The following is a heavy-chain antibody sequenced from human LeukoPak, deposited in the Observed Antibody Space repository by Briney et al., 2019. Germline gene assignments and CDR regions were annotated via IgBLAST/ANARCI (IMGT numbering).Heavy chain of an antibody. Sequence: GESLKISCKGSGYSFTNYWIGWVRQMPGKGLEWMGIIYPGDFDIKYSLSFQGQVTISADKAINTAYLQWSSLRASDTAMYYCARTRGAYGGDGFDYWGQGTLVTVSS. CDR1: GYSFTNYW. CDR3: ARTRGAYGGDGFDY. D-gene: IGHD3-10*01. V-gene: IGHV5-51*01. CDR2: IYPGDFDI. J-gene: IGHJ4*02.